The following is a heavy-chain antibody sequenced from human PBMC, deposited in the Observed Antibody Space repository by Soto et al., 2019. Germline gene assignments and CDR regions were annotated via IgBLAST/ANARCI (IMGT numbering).Heavy chain of an antibody. D-gene: IGHD1-26*01. V-gene: IGHV3-11*06. J-gene: IGHJ4*02. CDR2: ISTTGSFT. Sequence: GGALRVPCAASGMTFSDYYMSWIRQAPGKGLEWVSFISTTGSFTNYADSLKGRFTISRDNAKNSLYLQINSLRGDDTAVYYCAIAQWELHHWGEGSLVNV. CDR1: GMTFSDYY. CDR3: AIAQWELHH.